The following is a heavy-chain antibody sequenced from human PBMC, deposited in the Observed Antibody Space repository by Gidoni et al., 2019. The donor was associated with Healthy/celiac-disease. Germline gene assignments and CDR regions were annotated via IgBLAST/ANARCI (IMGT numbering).Heavy chain of an antibody. J-gene: IGHJ6*02. CDR2: IIPIFGTA. V-gene: IGHV1-69*01. CDR3: ARADYDILTGYYIDGDYYYGMDV. D-gene: IGHD3-9*01. CDR1: GGTFSSYA. Sequence: QVQLVQSGAEVKKPGSSVKVSCKASGGTFSSYAISWVRQAPGQGLEWMGGIIPIFGTANYAQKFQGRVTITADESTSTAYMELSSLRSEDTAVYYCARADYDILTGYYIDGDYYYGMDVWGQGTTVTVSS.